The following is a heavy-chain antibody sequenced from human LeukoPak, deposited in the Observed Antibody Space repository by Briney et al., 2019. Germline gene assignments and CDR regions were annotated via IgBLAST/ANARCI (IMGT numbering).Heavy chain of an antibody. Sequence: GGSLRLSCAASGFTVSNNYMSWVRQAPGKGLEWVSVIYSGGSTYYADPVKGRFTISRDNSKNTLYLQMNSQRAEDTAVYYCARAPLYDSSGYYGIDYWGQGTLVTVSS. J-gene: IGHJ4*02. D-gene: IGHD3-22*01. CDR2: IYSGGST. CDR3: ARAPLYDSSGYYGIDY. CDR1: GFTVSNNY. V-gene: IGHV3-53*01.